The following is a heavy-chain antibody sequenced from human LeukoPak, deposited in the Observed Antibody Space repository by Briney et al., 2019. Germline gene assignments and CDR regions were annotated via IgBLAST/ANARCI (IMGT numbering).Heavy chain of an antibody. D-gene: IGHD6-13*01. CDR3: ARASSSPYYYYMDV. J-gene: IGHJ6*03. CDR2: IYYSGST. Sequence: SETPSLTCTVSGGSISSYYWSWIRQPPGKGLEWIGYIYYSGSTNYNPSLKSRVTISVDTSKNQFSLKLSSVTAADTAVYYCARASSSPYYYYMDVWGKGTTVTVSS. V-gene: IGHV4-59*01. CDR1: GGSISSYY.